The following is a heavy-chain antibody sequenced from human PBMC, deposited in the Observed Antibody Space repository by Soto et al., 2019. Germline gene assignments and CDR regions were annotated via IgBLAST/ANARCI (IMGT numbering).Heavy chain of an antibody. CDR1: GFTFSNYE. D-gene: IGHD4-4*01. Sequence: GGSLRLSCAVSGFTFSNYEMNCVRQAPWKGLEWVSYIGTSVRTIYYADSVRGRFTISRDNAKNSLYLQMNSLRAEDTAVYYCARDPAIYSGKFDYGLDVWGQGTTVTVSS. V-gene: IGHV3-48*03. CDR2: IGTSVRTI. J-gene: IGHJ6*02. CDR3: ARDPAIYSGKFDYGLDV.